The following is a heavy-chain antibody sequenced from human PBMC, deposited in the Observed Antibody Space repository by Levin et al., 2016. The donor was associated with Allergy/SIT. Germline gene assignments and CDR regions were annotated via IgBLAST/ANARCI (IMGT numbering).Heavy chain of an antibody. V-gene: IGHV1-2*02. CDR1: GYTFTGYY. Sequence: ASVKVSCKASGYTFTGYYMHWVRQAPGQGLEWMGWINPNSGGTNYAQKFQGRVTMTRDTSISTAYMELSRLRSDDTAVYYCARDRVVVVAATGGWFDPWGQGTLVTVSS. J-gene: IGHJ5*02. D-gene: IGHD2-15*01. CDR2: INPNSGGT. CDR3: ARDRVVVVAATGGWFDP.